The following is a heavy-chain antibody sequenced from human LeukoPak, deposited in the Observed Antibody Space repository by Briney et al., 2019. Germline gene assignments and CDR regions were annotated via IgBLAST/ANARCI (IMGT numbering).Heavy chain of an antibody. CDR3: ARGSGYYYGYYFDY. CDR2: INAGNGNT. J-gene: IGHJ4*02. D-gene: IGHD3-22*01. Sequence: ASVKVSCKASGYTFTSYAMHWVRQAPGQRLEWMGWINAGNGNTKYSQKFQGRVTITKDTSASTAYMELSSLRSEDTAVHYCARGSGYYYGYYFDYWGQGTLVTVSS. V-gene: IGHV1-3*01. CDR1: GYTFTSYA.